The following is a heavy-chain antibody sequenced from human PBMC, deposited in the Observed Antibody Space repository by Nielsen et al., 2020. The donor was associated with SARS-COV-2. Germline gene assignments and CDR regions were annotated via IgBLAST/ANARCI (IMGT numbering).Heavy chain of an antibody. Sequence: SETLSLTCSVSGGSISSYYWSWIRQPAGKGLEWIGRIYTTGSTNYNPSLKSRVTMSVATSKNQLSLKLSSVTAADTAVYYCARGLHYYDSSGYHFDYWGQGTLVTVSS. CDR3: ARGLHYYDSSGYHFDY. D-gene: IGHD3-22*01. V-gene: IGHV4-4*07. CDR2: IYTTGST. J-gene: IGHJ4*02. CDR1: GGSISSYY.